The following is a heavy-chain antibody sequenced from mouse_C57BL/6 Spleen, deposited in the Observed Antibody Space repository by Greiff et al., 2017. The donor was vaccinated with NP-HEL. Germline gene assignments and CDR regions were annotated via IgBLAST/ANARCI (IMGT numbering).Heavy chain of an antibody. V-gene: IGHV1-64*01. CDR3: ARRGSYYYGIAMDY. CDR1: GYTFTSYW. CDR2: IHPNSGST. J-gene: IGHJ4*01. Sequence: QVQLQQPGAELVKPGASVKLSCKASGYTFTSYWMHWVKQRPGQGLEWIGMIHPNSGSTNYNEKFKSKATLTVDKSSSTAYMQLSSLTSEDSAVYYCARRGSYYYGIAMDYWGQGTSVTVSS. D-gene: IGHD1-1*01.